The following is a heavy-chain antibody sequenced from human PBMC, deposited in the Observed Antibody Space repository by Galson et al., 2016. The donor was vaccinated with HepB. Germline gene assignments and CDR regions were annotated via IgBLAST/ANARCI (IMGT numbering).Heavy chain of an antibody. Sequence: LRLSCAASGFTLNSYHINWIRQAPGKGLEWISYISSSSNTIHYADSVKGRFTVSRDYAKNSLYLQMNSLRAEDTAVYYCARDSSSGYVIDAFDIWGQGTMVTVSS. CDR3: ARDSSSGYVIDAFDI. J-gene: IGHJ3*02. D-gene: IGHD5-12*01. CDR2: ISSSSNTI. CDR1: GFTLNSYH. V-gene: IGHV3-48*04.